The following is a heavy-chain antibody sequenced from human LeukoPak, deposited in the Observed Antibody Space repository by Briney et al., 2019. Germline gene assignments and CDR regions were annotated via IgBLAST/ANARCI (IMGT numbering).Heavy chain of an antibody. CDR3: ARDGDGNFDY. CDR1: GFAFSGYS. V-gene: IGHV3-48*04. J-gene: IGHJ4*02. D-gene: IGHD4-17*01. Sequence: RTGGSLRLSCAASGFAFSGYSMNWIRQAPGKGLEWVAYISYSSYTIHYADSVKGRFTISRDNAKNSLYLQMNSLRAEDTAMYYCARDGDGNFDYWAQGTLVTASS. CDR2: ISYSSYTI.